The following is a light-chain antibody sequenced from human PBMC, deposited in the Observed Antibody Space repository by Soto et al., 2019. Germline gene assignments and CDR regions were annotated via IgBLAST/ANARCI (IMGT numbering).Light chain of an antibody. Sequence: DIQMTQSPSTLSASIGDRVTITCRASQSISSWLAWYQQKPGKAPKLLIYKASILESGVPSRFNGSGSGTEFSLTISSLQPEDFATYYCQQYNTYWTFAQGTMVVIK. V-gene: IGKV1-5*03. CDR3: QQYNTYWT. J-gene: IGKJ1*01. CDR2: KAS. CDR1: QSISSW.